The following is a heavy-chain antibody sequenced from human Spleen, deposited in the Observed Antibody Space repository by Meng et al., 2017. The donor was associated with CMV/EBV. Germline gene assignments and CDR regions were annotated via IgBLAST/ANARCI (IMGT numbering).Heavy chain of an antibody. V-gene: IGHV1-2*02. CDR2: INPKRGGT. CDR1: YTFADYV. D-gene: IGHD3-22*01. Sequence: YTFADYVIHWVRQAPGQGLEWMGWINPKRGGTNYAQKFQGRVTLTRDTSISTAYMELRRLRSDDTAVYYCARVIRRDFYDSSDYLDYWGQGTLVTVSS. J-gene: IGHJ4*02. CDR3: ARVIRRDFYDSSDYLDY.